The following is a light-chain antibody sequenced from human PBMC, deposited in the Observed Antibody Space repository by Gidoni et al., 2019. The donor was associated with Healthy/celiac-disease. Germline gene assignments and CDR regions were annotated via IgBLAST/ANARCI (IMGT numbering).Light chain of an antibody. V-gene: IGLV1-47*01. Sequence: QSVLTQPPSASGTPGQRVTISCSGSSSKIGSNYVYWYQQLPGTAPKPLIYRNHHRPSGVPDRFSGSKSGTSASLAISGRRSEDEADYYCAAWDDSLSGWVFGGGTKLTVL. CDR2: RNH. CDR1: SSKIGSNY. J-gene: IGLJ3*02. CDR3: AAWDDSLSGWV.